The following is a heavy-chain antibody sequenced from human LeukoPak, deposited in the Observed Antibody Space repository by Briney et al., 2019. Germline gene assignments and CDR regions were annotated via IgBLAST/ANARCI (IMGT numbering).Heavy chain of an antibody. CDR1: GYTFTNYY. J-gene: IGHJ4*02. CDR3: ALVGITMVRGVIIMSEFDY. CDR2: ISPSGAST. Sequence: GASVKVSCKASGYTFTNYYMHWVRQAPGQGLEWMGMISPSGASTSYAQKFQGRVTMTTDTSTSTAYMELRSLRSDDTAVYYCALVGITMVRGVIIMSEFDYWGQGTLVTVSS. V-gene: IGHV1-46*01. D-gene: IGHD3-10*01.